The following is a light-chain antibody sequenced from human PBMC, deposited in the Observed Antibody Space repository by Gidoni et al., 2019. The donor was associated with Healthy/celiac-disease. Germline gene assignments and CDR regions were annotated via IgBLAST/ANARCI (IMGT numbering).Light chain of an antibody. V-gene: IGLV2-23*02. CDR2: EVS. CDR3: CSYAGSFWV. CDR1: SSDGGSYNL. Sequence: TQHAAVSGSPGQSITSSCTGTSSDGGSYNLVSWYQQHPGKAPKLMIYEVSKRPSGVSTRFSGSKSGNTASLTISGLQAEDEADYYCCSYAGSFWVFGGGTKLTVL. J-gene: IGLJ3*02.